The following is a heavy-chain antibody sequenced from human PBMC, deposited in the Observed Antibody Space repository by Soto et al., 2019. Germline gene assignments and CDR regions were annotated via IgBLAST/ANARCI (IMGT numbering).Heavy chain of an antibody. CDR2: ITGSAGRT. Sequence: PGGSLRLSCAASGFTFNNYAMSWVRQAPGKGLGWVSAITGSAGRTFYADSVKGRFTISRDNSRSTLYLQMNSLRAEDTAVYFCAKVEFVAVPAAFDYWGQGTQVTVSS. D-gene: IGHD2-2*01. CDR1: GFTFNNYA. J-gene: IGHJ4*02. V-gene: IGHV3-23*01. CDR3: AKVEFVAVPAAFDY.